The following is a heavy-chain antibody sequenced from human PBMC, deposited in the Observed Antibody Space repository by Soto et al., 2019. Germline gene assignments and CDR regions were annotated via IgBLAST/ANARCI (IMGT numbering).Heavy chain of an antibody. J-gene: IGHJ6*03. CDR2: ISSSSSYI. CDR3: ARFVVRGVISEPYYYYYMDV. CDR1: GFTFSSYS. Sequence: EVQLVESGGGLVKPGGSLRLSCAASGFTFSSYSMNWVRQAPGKGLEWVSSISSSSSYIYYADSVKGRFTISRDNAKNSLYLQMNSLRAEDTAVHYCARFVVRGVISEPYYYYYMDVWGKGTTVTVSS. D-gene: IGHD3-10*01. V-gene: IGHV3-21*01.